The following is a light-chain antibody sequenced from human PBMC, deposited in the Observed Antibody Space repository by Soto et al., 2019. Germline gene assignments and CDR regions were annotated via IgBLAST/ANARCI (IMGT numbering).Light chain of an antibody. CDR3: MQHTHWQWT. J-gene: IGKJ1*01. Sequence: DVVMTQSPLSLPVTLGQPASISCRSSQSLVYSDGNTYLHWFQQRPGQSPRRLIHKVSIRDSGVPDRFSGSGSGTDFTLKISRVEPEDVGVYYCMQHTHWQWTFSQGTKVDIK. V-gene: IGKV2-30*01. CDR1: QSLVYSDGNTY. CDR2: KVS.